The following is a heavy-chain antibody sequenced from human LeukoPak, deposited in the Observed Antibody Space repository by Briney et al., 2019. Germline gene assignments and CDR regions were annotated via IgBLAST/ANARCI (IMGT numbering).Heavy chain of an antibody. CDR2: INIDSITV. CDR3: AKGPTVNYMDA. D-gene: IGHD4-17*01. Sequence: GGSLRLSCAASGFPLSSYSINWVRQAPGKGLEWVSYINIDSITVNYADSVKGRFTISRDNSKNTLSLQMNSLRAEDTAVYYCAKGPTVNYMDAWGKGTTVTVSS. CDR1: GFPLSSYS. J-gene: IGHJ6*03. V-gene: IGHV3-48*01.